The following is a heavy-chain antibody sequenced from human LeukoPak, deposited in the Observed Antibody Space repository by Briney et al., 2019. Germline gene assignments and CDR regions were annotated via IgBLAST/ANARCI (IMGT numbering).Heavy chain of an antibody. CDR2: VYYSGST. V-gene: IGHV4-59*01. D-gene: IGHD5-12*01. CDR1: GGSISSYY. Sequence: SETLSLTCTVSGGSISSYYWSWIRQPPGKGLEWIGFVYYSGSTNYDPSLKSRVTISLDTSKNQFSLKMSSVTAADTAVYYYAGAYSDYNFIFDYWGQGTLVTVSS. J-gene: IGHJ4*02. CDR3: AGAYSDYNFIFDY.